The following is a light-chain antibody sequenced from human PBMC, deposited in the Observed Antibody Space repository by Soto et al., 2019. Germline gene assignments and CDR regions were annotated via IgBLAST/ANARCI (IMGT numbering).Light chain of an antibody. V-gene: IGLV2-14*01. CDR2: DVR. CDR1: SSDVGGYNY. CDR3: SSYKGSSNRV. J-gene: IGLJ2*01. Sequence: QFALTQPASVSGSPGQSITISCTGTSSDVGGYNYVSWYQQHPGNAPTLMFYDVRNRPSGVYNRFSCSKSGTTASLTISWLQAADEADYYCSSYKGSSNRVFGGGTKLTVL.